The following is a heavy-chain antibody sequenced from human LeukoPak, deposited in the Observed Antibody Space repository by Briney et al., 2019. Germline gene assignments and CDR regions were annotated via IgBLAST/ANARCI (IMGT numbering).Heavy chain of an antibody. Sequence: SETLSLTCTVSGGSITSYYCSWIRHPPGKGPEWIGYMYYSGSTNYNPSLKSRVTISVDMSKNQFSLKLSSVTAADTAVYYCVRSSTYHLFDDWGQGTLVTVSS. CDR2: MYYSGST. CDR3: VRSSTYHLFDD. J-gene: IGHJ4*02. V-gene: IGHV4-59*08. D-gene: IGHD2-15*01. CDR1: GGSITSYY.